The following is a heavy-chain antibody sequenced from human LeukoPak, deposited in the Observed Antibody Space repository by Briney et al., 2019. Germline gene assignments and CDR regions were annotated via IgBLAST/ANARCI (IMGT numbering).Heavy chain of an antibody. Sequence: GGSLRLSCAASGFTFNSYNMNWVRQAPGKGLEWVSSITSSSTYMYYADSVKGRFTISRDNARNSLYLQMNSLRAEDTAVYYCARVVDHDYGDYYLDYWGQGTLVTVSS. CDR3: ARVVDHDYGDYYLDY. J-gene: IGHJ4*02. CDR2: ITSSSTYM. V-gene: IGHV3-21*04. D-gene: IGHD4-17*01. CDR1: GFTFNSYN.